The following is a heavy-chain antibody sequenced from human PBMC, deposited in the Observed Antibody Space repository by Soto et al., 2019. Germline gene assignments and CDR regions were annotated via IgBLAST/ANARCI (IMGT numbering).Heavy chain of an antibody. CDR3: ASWPVNYYERRVFDY. Sequence: QVQLQQWGAGLLKPSETLSLTCAVCGGSFSGYYWSWIRQPPGKGLEWIGEINHSGSTNYNPSLKSRVTISVDTSKNQFSLKLSSVTAADTAVYYCASWPVNYYERRVFDYWGQGTLVTVSS. V-gene: IGHV4-34*01. J-gene: IGHJ4*02. CDR1: GGSFSGYY. D-gene: IGHD3-22*01. CDR2: INHSGST.